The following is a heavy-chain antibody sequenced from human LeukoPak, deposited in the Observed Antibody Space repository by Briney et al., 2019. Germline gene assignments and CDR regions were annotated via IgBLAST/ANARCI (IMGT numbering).Heavy chain of an antibody. Sequence: GGSLRLSCAASGFAFSSNSMNWVRQAPGKGLEWVSFISSSSTTIYYADSVRGRFTISRDNAKNSLYLQMNSLRVEDTAVYYCATDRGRFFDYWGQGVLVTVSS. CDR3: ATDRGRFFDY. CDR2: ISSSSTTI. J-gene: IGHJ4*02. V-gene: IGHV3-48*01. CDR1: GFAFSSNS. D-gene: IGHD3-10*01.